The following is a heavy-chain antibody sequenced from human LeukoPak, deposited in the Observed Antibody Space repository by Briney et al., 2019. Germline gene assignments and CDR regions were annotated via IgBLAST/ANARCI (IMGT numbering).Heavy chain of an antibody. CDR3: ARSNQADDY. Sequence: GGSLRLSCAASGFTFSFYWMHCVRQVPGQGLVWVSRINPGGSSTAYADSVKGRFTISRDNAKNTLYLQMDSLRADDTGVYYCARSNQADDYWGQGTLVTVSS. J-gene: IGHJ4*02. V-gene: IGHV3-74*01. CDR2: INPGGSST. D-gene: IGHD1-14*01. CDR1: GFTFSFYW.